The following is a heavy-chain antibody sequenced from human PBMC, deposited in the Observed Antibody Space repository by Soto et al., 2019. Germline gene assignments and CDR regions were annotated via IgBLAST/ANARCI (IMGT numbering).Heavy chain of an antibody. V-gene: IGHV1-24*01. CDR2: FDPEDGET. J-gene: IGHJ4*02. D-gene: IGHD3-22*01. CDR1: GYTLTELS. Sequence: GASVKVSCKVSGYTLTELSMHWVRQAPGKGLEWMGGFDPEDGETIYAQKFQGRVTMTEDTSTDTAYMELSSLRSEDTAVYYCATPLSYYDSSGYSHFGGFDYWGQGTLVTVSS. CDR3: ATPLSYYDSSGYSHFGGFDY.